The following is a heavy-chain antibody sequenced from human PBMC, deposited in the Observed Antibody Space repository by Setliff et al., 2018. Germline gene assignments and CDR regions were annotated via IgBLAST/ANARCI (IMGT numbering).Heavy chain of an antibody. CDR1: GGSISSSSYY. CDR2: IYYCGST. Sequence: SETLSLTCTVSGGSISSSSYYWGWIRQPPGKGLEWIGSIYYCGSTNYNPSLKSRVTISVDTSKNQFSLKLSSVTAADTAVYYCARERRFSGYADYWGQGTLVTVSS. V-gene: IGHV4-39*07. CDR3: ARERRFSGYADY. D-gene: IGHD5-12*01. J-gene: IGHJ4*02.